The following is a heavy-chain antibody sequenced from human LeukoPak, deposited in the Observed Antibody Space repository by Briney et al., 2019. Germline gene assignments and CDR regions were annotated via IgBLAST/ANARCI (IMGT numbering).Heavy chain of an antibody. D-gene: IGHD3-22*01. CDR2: IYYSGST. J-gene: IGHJ4*02. Sequence: PSETLSLTCTVSGGSISSSSYYWGWIRQPPGKGLEWIGSIYYSGSTYYNPSLKSRVTISVDTSKNQFSLKLSSVTAADTAVYYCASLALDYYDSSGFDYWGQGTLVTVSS. V-gene: IGHV4-39*07. CDR1: GGSISSSSYY. CDR3: ASLALDYYDSSGFDY.